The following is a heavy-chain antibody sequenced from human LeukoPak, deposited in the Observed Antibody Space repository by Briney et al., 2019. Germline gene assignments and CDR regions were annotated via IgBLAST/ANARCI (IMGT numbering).Heavy chain of an antibody. CDR1: GGSISSYY. D-gene: IGHD3-22*01. CDR3: ARVLGGARSSGYYILHFDY. J-gene: IGHJ4*02. V-gene: IGHV4-59*12. CDR2: IYYSGST. Sequence: SETLSLTCTVSGGSISSYYWSWIRQPPGQGLEWIGYIYYSGSTNYNPSLKSRVTISVDTSKNQFSLKLSSVTAADTAVYYCARVLGGARSSGYYILHFDYWGQGTLVTVSS.